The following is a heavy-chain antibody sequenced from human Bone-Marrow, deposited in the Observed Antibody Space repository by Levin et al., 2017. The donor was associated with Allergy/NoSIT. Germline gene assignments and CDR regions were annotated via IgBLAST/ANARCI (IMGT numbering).Heavy chain of an antibody. CDR1: GFTFSSYG. J-gene: IGHJ6*02. V-gene: IGHV3-33*01. D-gene: IGHD4-17*01. CDR3: ARNYGDWSYYYYGMDV. CDR2: IWYDGSNK. Sequence: GESLKISCAASGFTFSSYGMHWVRQAPGKGLEWVAVIWYDGSNKYYADSVKGRFTISRDNSKNTLYLQMNSLRAEDTAVYYCARNYGDWSYYYYGMDVWGQGTTVTVSS.